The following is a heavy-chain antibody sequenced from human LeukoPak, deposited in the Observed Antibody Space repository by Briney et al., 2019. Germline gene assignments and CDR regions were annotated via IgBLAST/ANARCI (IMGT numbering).Heavy chain of an antibody. J-gene: IGHJ3*02. CDR1: GFTFDDYA. D-gene: IGHD6-19*01. V-gene: IGHV3-9*01. CDR3: ASRKQWLPSDAFDI. Sequence: GGSLRLSCAASGFTFDDYAMHWVRQAPGKGLEWVSGISWNSGSIGYADSVKGRFTISRDNAKNSLYLQMNSLRAEDTAVYYCASRKQWLPSDAFDIWGQGTMVTVSS. CDR2: ISWNSGSI.